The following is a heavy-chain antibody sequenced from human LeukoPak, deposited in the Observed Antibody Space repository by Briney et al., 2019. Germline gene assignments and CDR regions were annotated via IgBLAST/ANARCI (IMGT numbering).Heavy chain of an antibody. Sequence: SVKVSCKAAVGTLSSYAICWVRQAPGQGLEWMGGMIPLFGTTNYAHKFQGRVTITTDESTSTAYIELSSLRSEDAAVYYCARDLDEYSSGPNWFDPWGQGTLVTVSS. CDR3: ARDLDEYSSGPNWFDP. CDR2: MIPLFGTT. D-gene: IGHD6-25*01. CDR1: VGTLSSYA. V-gene: IGHV1-69*05. J-gene: IGHJ5*02.